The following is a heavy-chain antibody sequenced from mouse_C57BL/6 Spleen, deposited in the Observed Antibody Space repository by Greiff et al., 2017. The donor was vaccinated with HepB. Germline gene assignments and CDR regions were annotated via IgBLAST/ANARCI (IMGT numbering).Heavy chain of an antibody. CDR1: GYTFTDYY. CDR3: AREGYSNYAWFAY. V-gene: IGHV1-26*01. Sequence: EVMLQQSGPELVKPGASVKISCKASGYTFTDYYMNWVKQSHGKSLEWIGDINPNNGGTSYNQKFKGKATLTVDKSSSTAYMELRSLTSEDSAVYYCAREGYSNYAWFAYWGQGTLVTVSA. D-gene: IGHD2-5*01. CDR2: INPNNGGT. J-gene: IGHJ3*01.